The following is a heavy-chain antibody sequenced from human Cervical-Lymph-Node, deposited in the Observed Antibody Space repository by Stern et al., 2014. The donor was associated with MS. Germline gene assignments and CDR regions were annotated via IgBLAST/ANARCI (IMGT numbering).Heavy chain of an antibody. CDR2: IYHSGST. CDR3: ARGGVIYTQDRNGFDV. V-gene: IGHV4-30-2*01. J-gene: IGHJ3*01. CDR1: GGSISSGGSS. D-gene: IGHD2-21*01. Sequence: QLQLQESGSGQAKPSQTLSLTCAVSGGSISSGGSSWNWIRQPPGKGLEWIGVIYHSGSTYYNPSLQGPGLISVETPKNQLAPNLSSVPAADTAVYYCARGGVIYTQDRNGFDVWGQGTMVTVSS.